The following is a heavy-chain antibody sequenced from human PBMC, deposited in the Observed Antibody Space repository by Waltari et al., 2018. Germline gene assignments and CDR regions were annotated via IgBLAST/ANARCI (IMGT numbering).Heavy chain of an antibody. CDR3: ARGGGSSFADFAV. Sequence: QVRLQESGPRLVKPSEGLSLTCTVSNGSLSRASWSWIRQSPGEGLEWIGHIFDNGTSNVKPSLKSRVSLSIDPSNNLFSLKMKSLTAADTALYYCARGGGSSFADFAVWGHGTLVSVSS. CDR1: NGSLSRAS. CDR2: IFDNGTS. V-gene: IGHV4-59*01. J-gene: IGHJ3*01. D-gene: IGHD6-25*01.